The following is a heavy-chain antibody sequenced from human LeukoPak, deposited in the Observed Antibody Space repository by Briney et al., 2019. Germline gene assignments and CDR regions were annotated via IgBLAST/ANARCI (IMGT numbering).Heavy chain of an antibody. D-gene: IGHD4-17*01. CDR3: ARDPTVTTYAFDI. CDR2: IYYSGTT. CDR1: GGSITSGDFY. Sequence: SETLSLTCTVSGGSITSGDFYCTWIRQTPGKGLEWIGYIYYSGTTYYNPSLKSRVTISGDRSKNQFSLKLSSVTAADTAVYYCARDPTVTTYAFDIWGQGTMVTFSS. V-gene: IGHV4-30-4*08. J-gene: IGHJ3*02.